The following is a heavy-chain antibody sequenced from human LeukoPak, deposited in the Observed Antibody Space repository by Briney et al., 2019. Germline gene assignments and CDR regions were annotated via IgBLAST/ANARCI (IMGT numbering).Heavy chain of an antibody. CDR2: IKQDGSEK. Sequence: SGGSLRLSCAASGFTFSSYWMSWVRQAPGKGLEWVANIKQDGSEKYYVDSVKGRFTISRDNAKNSLYLQMNSLRVEDTAVYYCAAGGGWDPSFGVVTHIDAWGKGTTVVVS. V-gene: IGHV3-7*01. CDR1: GFTFSSYW. J-gene: IGHJ6*03. D-gene: IGHD3-3*01. CDR3: AAGGGWDPSFGVVTHIDA.